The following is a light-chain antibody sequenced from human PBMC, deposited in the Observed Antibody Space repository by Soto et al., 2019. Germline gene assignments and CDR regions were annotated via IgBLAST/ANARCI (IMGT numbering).Light chain of an antibody. Sequence: EIVLTQSPDTLSLSPGERATLSCRASQSVRSSLAWYQQKPGQAPRLLIYDASNRATGIPARFSGSGSGTDFTLTISSLEPEDFAVYYYQPRSNWPPEVTFGPGTKVDIK. J-gene: IGKJ3*01. CDR3: QPRSNWPPEVT. V-gene: IGKV3-11*01. CDR1: QSVRSS. CDR2: DAS.